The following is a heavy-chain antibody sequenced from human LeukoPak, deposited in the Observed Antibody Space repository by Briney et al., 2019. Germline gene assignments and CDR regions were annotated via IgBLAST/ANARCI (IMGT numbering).Heavy chain of an antibody. CDR2: INPSGGTR. J-gene: IGHJ5*02. D-gene: IGHD6-19*01. CDR3: ARSVAGNGWFDP. CDR1: GYTFTSYY. V-gene: IGHV1-46*01. Sequence: GASVKVSCKASGYTFTSYYMHWVRQAPGQGLEWMGIINPSGGTRTYAQKFQGRVTMTSDTSTSSINMELSSLRSEDTAVYYCARSVAGNGWFDPWGQGTLVTVSS.